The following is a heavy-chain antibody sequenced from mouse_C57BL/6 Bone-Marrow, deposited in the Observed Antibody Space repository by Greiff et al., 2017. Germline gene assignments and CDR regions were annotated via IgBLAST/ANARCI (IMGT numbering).Heavy chain of an antibody. D-gene: IGHD1-1*01. CDR2: IYPRSGNT. CDR1: GYTFTSYG. Sequence: VKLMESGAELARPGASVKLSCKASGYTFTSYGISWVKQRTGQGLEWIGEIYPRSGNTYYNEKFKGKATLTADKSSSTAYMELRSLTSEDSAVYFCARGRLLRRRWGQGTTLTVSS. V-gene: IGHV1-81*01. CDR3: ARGRLLRRR. J-gene: IGHJ2*01.